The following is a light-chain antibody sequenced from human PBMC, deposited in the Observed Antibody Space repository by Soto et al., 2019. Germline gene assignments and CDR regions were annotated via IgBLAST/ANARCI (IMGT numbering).Light chain of an antibody. Sequence: EIVLTQSPGTLSLSPGERATLSCRASQSVTSNFLAWYQQKPGQTPRLFIYGASSRTTGVPARFSGSGSGTDFAHTISRLEPEDFAVDYCQQYGSSPRTVGKGTKLVIK. CDR1: QSVTSNF. J-gene: IGKJ2*01. CDR3: QQYGSSPRT. V-gene: IGKV3-20*01. CDR2: GAS.